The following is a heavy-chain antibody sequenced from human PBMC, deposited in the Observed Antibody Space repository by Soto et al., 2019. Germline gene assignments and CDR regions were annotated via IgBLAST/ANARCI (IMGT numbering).Heavy chain of an antibody. CDR3: AKTYCSSTSCYEFDY. CDR1: GFTFDDYA. V-gene: IGHV3-9*01. Sequence: EVQLVESGGGLVQPGRSLRLSCAASGFTFDDYAMHWVRQAPGKGLEWVSGISWNSGSIGYADSVKGRFTISRDNAKNSLNLQMNSLRAEDTALYYCAKTYCSSTSCYEFDYWGQGTLVTVSS. D-gene: IGHD2-2*01. CDR2: ISWNSGSI. J-gene: IGHJ4*02.